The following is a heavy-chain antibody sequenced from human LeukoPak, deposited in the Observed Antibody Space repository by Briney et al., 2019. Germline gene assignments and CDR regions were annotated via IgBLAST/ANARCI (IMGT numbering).Heavy chain of an antibody. CDR2: ISAGSDTT. Sequence: GGSLRLSCAASGFTFSIYAMSWVRQAPGKGLQWVSAISAGSDTTLYADSVKGRFTVSRDNSRNTLYLQMNNLRAEDTAIYHCARWIYYFDSWGQGTLVTVSS. D-gene: IGHD5-12*01. CDR3: ARWIYYFDS. CDR1: GFTFSIYA. J-gene: IGHJ4*02. V-gene: IGHV3-23*01.